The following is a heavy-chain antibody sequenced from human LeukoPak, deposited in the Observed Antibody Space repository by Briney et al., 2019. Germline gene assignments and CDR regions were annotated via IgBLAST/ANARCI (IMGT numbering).Heavy chain of an antibody. V-gene: IGHV1-69*05. CDR1: GGTFSSYA. J-gene: IGHJ4*02. CDR3: ARSNLAYCGGDCYFDY. CDR2: IIPIFGTA. D-gene: IGHD2-21*02. Sequence: SVKVSCKASGGTFSSYAISWVRQAPGQGLEWMGRIIPIFGTANYAQKFQGRVTITTDESTSTAYMEPSSLRSEDTAVYYCARSNLAYCGGDCYFDYWGQGTLVTVSS.